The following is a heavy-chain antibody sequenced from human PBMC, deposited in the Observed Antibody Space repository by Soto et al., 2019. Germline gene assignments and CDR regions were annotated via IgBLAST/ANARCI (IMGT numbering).Heavy chain of an antibody. Sequence: PGGSLRLSCAASGFTFSSYGMHWVRQAPGKGLEWVAVISYDGTNKYYADSVKGRFTISRDNSKNTLYLQMNSLRSEDTAVYYCARDPGYSYGNTWGQGTLVTVSS. CDR3: ARDPGYSYGNT. D-gene: IGHD5-18*01. V-gene: IGHV3-30*03. CDR1: GFTFSSYG. J-gene: IGHJ5*02. CDR2: ISYDGTNK.